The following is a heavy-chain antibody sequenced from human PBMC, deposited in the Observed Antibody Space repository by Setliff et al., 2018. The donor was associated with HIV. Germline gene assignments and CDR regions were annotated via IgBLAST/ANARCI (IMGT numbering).Heavy chain of an antibody. V-gene: IGHV4-39*07. CDR3: ATGWDTLLNP. D-gene: IGHD1-26*01. CDR2: IYYGGST. Sequence: PSETLSLTCTVSGGPMTTISSYWGWIRQSPGKGLEWIASIYYGGSTYYNPSLKSRTTISLDTSKNQFSLTLRSVTAADTAVYYCATGWDTLLNPWGQGTLVTVSS. CDR1: GGPMTTISSY. J-gene: IGHJ5*02.